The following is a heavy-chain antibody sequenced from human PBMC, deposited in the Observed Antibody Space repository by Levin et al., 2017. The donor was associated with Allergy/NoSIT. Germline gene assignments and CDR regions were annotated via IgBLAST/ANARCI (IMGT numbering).Heavy chain of an antibody. CDR1: GFTFSSYF. CDR3: GWYQQRGIDY. V-gene: IGHV3-23*01. CDR2: ISYSGSGT. J-gene: IGHJ4*02. D-gene: IGHD2-15*01. Sequence: QSGGSLRLSCSASGFTFSSYFMNWVRQAPGKGLEWVAAISYSGSGTYYADSVKGRFTISRDNSKNTLYLQMTTLRAEDTAVYFCGWYQQRGIDYWGQGTLVTVSS.